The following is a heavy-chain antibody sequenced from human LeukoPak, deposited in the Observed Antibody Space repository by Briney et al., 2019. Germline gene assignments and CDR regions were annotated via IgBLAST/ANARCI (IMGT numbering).Heavy chain of an antibody. CDR1: GFTFSSYA. J-gene: IGHJ3*02. V-gene: IGHV3-30-3*01. CDR3: ARGGLAASNDAFDI. CDR2: ISYDGSNK. Sequence: HPGGSLRLSCAASGFTFSSYAMHWVRQAPGKGLEWVAVISYDGSNKYYADSVKGRFTISRDNSKNTLYLQMNSLRAEDTAVYYCARGGLAASNDAFDIWGQGTMVTVSS. D-gene: IGHD6-13*01.